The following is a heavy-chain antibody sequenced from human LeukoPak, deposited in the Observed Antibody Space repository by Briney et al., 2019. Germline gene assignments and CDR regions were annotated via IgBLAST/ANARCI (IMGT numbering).Heavy chain of an antibody. CDR3: ARDSSYYDILTGYSSGWFDP. D-gene: IGHD3-9*01. CDR2: ISGSGGST. J-gene: IGHJ5*02. V-gene: IGHV3-23*01. CDR1: GFTFSSYA. Sequence: GGSLRLSCAASGFTFSSYAMSWDRQAPGKGLEWVSAISGSGGSTYYADSVKGRFTISRDNSKNSLYLQMNSLRAEDTAVYYCARDSSYYDILTGYSSGWFDPWGQGTLVTVSS.